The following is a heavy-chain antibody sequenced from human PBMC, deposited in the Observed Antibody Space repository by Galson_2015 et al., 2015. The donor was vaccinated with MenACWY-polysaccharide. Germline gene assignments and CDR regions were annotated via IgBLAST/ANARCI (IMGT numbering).Heavy chain of an antibody. V-gene: IGHV3-33*01. CDR3: ARIRGSSSYYWYFDY. CDR2: IWYDGSNK. J-gene: IGHJ4*02. Sequence: SLRLSCAASRFTFSNYGMHWVRQAPGKGLEWVAIIWYDGSNKHYADSVKGRFTISRDNSENTLYLQMNSLRAEDTAVYYCARIRGSSSYYWYFDYWGQGTLVTVSS. CDR1: RFTFSNYG. D-gene: IGHD6-13*01.